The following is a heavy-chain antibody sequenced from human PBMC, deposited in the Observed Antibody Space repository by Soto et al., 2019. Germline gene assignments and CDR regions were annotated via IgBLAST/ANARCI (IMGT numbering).Heavy chain of an antibody. CDR2: ISSSGGYI. Sequence: EVQRVESGGGLVKPGGSLRLSCAASGFTFSSYSMNWVRQAPGKGLEWVSSISSSGGYIYYADSVKARFTISRDNAKNSLYLQMNSLRAEDTAVYYCARKNHWASYNLDDAFDIWGQGTMVTVSS. V-gene: IGHV3-21*01. CDR3: ARKNHWASYNLDDAFDI. D-gene: IGHD1-26*01. CDR1: GFTFSSYS. J-gene: IGHJ3*02.